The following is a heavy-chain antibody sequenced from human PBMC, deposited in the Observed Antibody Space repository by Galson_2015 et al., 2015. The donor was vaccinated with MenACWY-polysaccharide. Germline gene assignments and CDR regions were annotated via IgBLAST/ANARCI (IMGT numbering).Heavy chain of an antibody. Sequence: GSLRLSCAASGFTFGNFWMSWLRQAPGKGLEWVANINQDGSEEYYADSVKGRFTVSRDNAKNSLCLQMNSLRAEDTAVYYCSRVPCGYGLICDAFDIWGQGTMVTVSS. CDR3: SRVPCGYGLICDAFDI. J-gene: IGHJ3*02. CDR1: GFTFGNFW. V-gene: IGHV3-7*01. D-gene: IGHD5-12*01. CDR2: INQDGSEE.